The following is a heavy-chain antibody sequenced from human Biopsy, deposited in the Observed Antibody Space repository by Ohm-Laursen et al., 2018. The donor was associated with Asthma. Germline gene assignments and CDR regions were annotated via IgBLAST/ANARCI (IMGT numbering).Heavy chain of an antibody. CDR3: AREKVIESRGFQNWFDP. V-gene: IGHV3-33*01. CDR1: GFTFIRHA. J-gene: IGHJ5*02. Sequence: SLRLSCSASGFTFIRHALHWVRQAPRKALEWVAGIYYDGSRKYYTESVKARFTISRDNSKNRLYLEMASLRAEDTAVYYCAREKVIESRGFQNWFDPWGQGTLVHVSS. CDR2: IYYDGSRK. D-gene: IGHD3-16*02.